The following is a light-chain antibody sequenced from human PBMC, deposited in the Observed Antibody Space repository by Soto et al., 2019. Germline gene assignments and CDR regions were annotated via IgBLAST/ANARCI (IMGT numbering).Light chain of an antibody. CDR3: QQRSNWMYT. Sequence: EIVLTQSPATLSLSPGERATLSCRASQSVSSYLAWYQQKPGQAPRLLIYDASNRATGIPARFSGSGSGTEFTLPISSLEPEDFAVYYCQQRSNWMYTFGQGTKLEIK. CDR2: DAS. V-gene: IGKV3-11*01. CDR1: QSVSSY. J-gene: IGKJ2*01.